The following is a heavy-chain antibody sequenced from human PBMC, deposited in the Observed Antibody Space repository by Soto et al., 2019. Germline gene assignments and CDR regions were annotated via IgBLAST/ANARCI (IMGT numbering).Heavy chain of an antibody. CDR2: ISGSGGST. V-gene: IGHV3-23*01. J-gene: IGHJ4*02. CDR1: GFTFSSYA. CDR3: AKDRFYYYDSSGPDY. D-gene: IGHD3-22*01. Sequence: GXSLRLSCAASGFTFSSYAISWVNQAPGKGLEWVSAISGSGGSTYYADSVKGRFTISRDNSKNTLYLQMNSLRAEDTAVYYCAKDRFYYYDSSGPDYWGQGTLVTVSS.